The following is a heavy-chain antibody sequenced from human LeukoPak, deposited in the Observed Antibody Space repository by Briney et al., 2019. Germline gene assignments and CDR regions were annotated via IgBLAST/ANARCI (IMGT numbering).Heavy chain of an antibody. CDR3: ARGSSELDRPCDFWSGYYNPYYYYYMDV. V-gene: IGHV4-30-4*08. CDR1: GGSISSGDYY. Sequence: PSQTLSLTCTVSGGSISSGDYYWSWIRQPPGKGLEWIGYIYYSGSTYYNPSLKSRVTISVDTSKNQFSLKLSSVTAADTAVYYCARGSSELDRPCDFWSGYYNPYYYYYMDVWGKGTTVTVSS. D-gene: IGHD3-3*01. J-gene: IGHJ6*03. CDR2: IYYSGST.